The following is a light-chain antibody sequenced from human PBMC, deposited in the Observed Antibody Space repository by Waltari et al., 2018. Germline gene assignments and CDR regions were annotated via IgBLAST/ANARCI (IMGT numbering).Light chain of an antibody. CDR2: QVY. CDR1: QSHAHSNGNTD. J-gene: IGKJ2*01. CDR3: MQHTHWLPGVT. V-gene: IGKV2-30*02. Sequence: DVLMTQSPPSLPVTLGQPASISCSSRQSHAHSNGNTDLSWFQQRPGQSPRRLIVQVYTPNTGAPDRFSGSGSGTDFTLKLSIVGAEDVGVYYCMQHTHWLPGVTFGQGTKLEI.